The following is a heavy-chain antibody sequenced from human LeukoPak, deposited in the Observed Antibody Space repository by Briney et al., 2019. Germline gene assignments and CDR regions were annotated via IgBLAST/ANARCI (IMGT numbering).Heavy chain of an antibody. J-gene: IGHJ6*03. D-gene: IGHD3-22*01. Sequence: SETLSLTCTVSGGSISSYYWSWIRQTAGKGLEWIGRIYTSGSTNYNPSLKSRVTMSVDTSKNQFSLKLSSVTAADTAVYYCARVGVLSIVVVSTSHYYYYMDVWGKGTTVTVSS. V-gene: IGHV4-4*07. CDR2: IYTSGST. CDR3: ARVGVLSIVVVSTSHYYYYMDV. CDR1: GGSISSYY.